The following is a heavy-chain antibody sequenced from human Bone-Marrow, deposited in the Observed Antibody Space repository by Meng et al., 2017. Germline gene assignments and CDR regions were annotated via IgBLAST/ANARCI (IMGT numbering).Heavy chain of an antibody. CDR2: IYYSGST. CDR1: GGSISSSSYY. V-gene: IGHV4-39*07. J-gene: IGHJ5*02. CDR3: ARLTDYCGGDCYGNWFDP. Sequence: SETLSLTCTVSGGSISSSSYYWGWIRQPPGKGLEWIGSIYYSGSTYYNPSLKSRVTISVNTSKNQSSLKLSSVTAADTAVYYCARLTDYCGGDCYGNWFDPWGREPWSPSPQ. D-gene: IGHD2-21*02.